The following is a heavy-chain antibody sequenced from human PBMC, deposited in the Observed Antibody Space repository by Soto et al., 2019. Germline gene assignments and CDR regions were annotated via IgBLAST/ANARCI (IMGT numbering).Heavy chain of an antibody. Sequence: GESLKISCKGSGYSFTSYWIGWVRQMPGKGPEWMGIIYPGDSDTRYSPSFQGQVTISADKSISTAYLQWSSLKASDTAMYYCARPISNGSYYYYGMDVWGQGTTVTVSS. J-gene: IGHJ6*02. CDR1: GYSFTSYW. V-gene: IGHV5-51*01. CDR3: ARPISNGSYYYYGMDV. CDR2: IYPGDSDT. D-gene: IGHD2-15*01.